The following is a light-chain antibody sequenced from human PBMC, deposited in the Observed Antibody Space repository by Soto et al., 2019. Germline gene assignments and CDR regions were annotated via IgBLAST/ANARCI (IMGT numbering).Light chain of an antibody. V-gene: IGKV3-11*01. CDR3: QERNRWPRGT. J-gene: IGKJ4*01. CDR1: QSVSVN. CDR2: SAS. Sequence: EVVLTQSPATLSLSPGKSATLSRRASQSVSVNFAWYQQKPGQAPRPLIYSASDRAPGIPARFSGRGSGTYFSLTISSLEPEDFAVYYCQERNRWPRGTFGGGTKVDIK.